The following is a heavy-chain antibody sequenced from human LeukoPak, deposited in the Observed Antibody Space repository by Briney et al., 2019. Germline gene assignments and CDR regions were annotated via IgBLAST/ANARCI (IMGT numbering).Heavy chain of an antibody. D-gene: IGHD1-26*01. Sequence: GGSLRLSCAASGFTFSSYSMNWVRQAPGKGLVWVSRINSDGSSTRYADSVKGRFTISRDNAKNTLYLQMNSLRAEDTAVYYCVRGVGGDSRFDPWGQGTLVTVSS. CDR3: VRGVGGDSRFDP. CDR2: INSDGSST. J-gene: IGHJ5*02. CDR1: GFTFSSYS. V-gene: IGHV3-74*01.